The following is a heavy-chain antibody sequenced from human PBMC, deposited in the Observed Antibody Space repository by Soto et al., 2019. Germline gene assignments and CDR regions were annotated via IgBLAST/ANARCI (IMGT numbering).Heavy chain of an antibody. V-gene: IGHV4-59*08. D-gene: IGHD5-18*01. J-gene: IGHJ4*02. Sequence: SETLSLTCTVSGGSISGYFWTWIRQPPGKGLEWIGYIYYSGNTDYNPSLKSRATISVDTSKNQFSLKLNAVTAADTAVYYCARSQYGYPWDYWGQGALVTVSS. CDR1: GGSISGYF. CDR2: IYYSGNT. CDR3: ARSQYGYPWDY.